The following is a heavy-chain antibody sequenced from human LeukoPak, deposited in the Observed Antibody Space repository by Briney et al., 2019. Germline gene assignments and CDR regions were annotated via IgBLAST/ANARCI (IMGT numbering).Heavy chain of an antibody. D-gene: IGHD3-22*01. CDR2: ISGSGGST. Sequence: PGGSLRLSCAASGFTFSSYAMSWVRQAPGKGLEWVSAISGSGGSTYYADSVKGRFTISRDNSKNTLYLQMNSLRAEDTAVYYCAKVGDYDSSGSLDYWGQGTLVTVSS. J-gene: IGHJ4*02. V-gene: IGHV3-23*01. CDR1: GFTFSSYA. CDR3: AKVGDYDSSGSLDY.